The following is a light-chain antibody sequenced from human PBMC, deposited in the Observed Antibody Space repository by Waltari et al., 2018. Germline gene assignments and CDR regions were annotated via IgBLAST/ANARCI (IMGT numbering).Light chain of an antibody. CDR1: QSISTF. V-gene: IGKV1-39*01. CDR3: RQTYSTPRT. Sequence: DIQMTQSPSSLSASVGDRVTITCRASQSISTFLNWYQQKPGKAPKLLIYASSNLQSEVPSRFSGSGSGTDFTLTISSLQPEDFATYYCRQTYSTPRTFGQGTKVEIK. J-gene: IGKJ1*01. CDR2: ASS.